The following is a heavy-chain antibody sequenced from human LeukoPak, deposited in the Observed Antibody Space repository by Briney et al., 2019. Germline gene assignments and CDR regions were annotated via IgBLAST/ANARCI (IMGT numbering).Heavy chain of an antibody. CDR1: GYSISSGYY. CDR3: VRLAALRGFYYYMDV. CDR2: VYRDGNT. Sequence: SETLSLACSVSGYSISSGYYWGWIRQPPGKGLEWVANVYRDGNTYYSPSLESRVTISVDTSKNLFSLKLSSLSAADTAVYYCVRLAALRGFYYYMDVWGKGTAVTVSS. D-gene: IGHD6-25*01. J-gene: IGHJ6*03. V-gene: IGHV4-38-2*01.